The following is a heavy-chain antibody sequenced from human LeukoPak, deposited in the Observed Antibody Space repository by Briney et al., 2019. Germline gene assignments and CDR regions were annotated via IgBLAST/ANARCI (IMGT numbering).Heavy chain of an antibody. V-gene: IGHV3-23*01. Sequence: GGSLRLSCAASGFTYSSYAMSWVRQAPEKGLEWVSGIKGSGSTTYYADSVKGRFTISRDNSKNTLYLQMNSLRAEDTAVYYCAKSPRGQQLTYFDYWGQGTLVTVSS. J-gene: IGHJ4*02. CDR3: AKSPRGQQLTYFDY. D-gene: IGHD6-13*01. CDR1: GFTYSSYA. CDR2: IKGSGSTT.